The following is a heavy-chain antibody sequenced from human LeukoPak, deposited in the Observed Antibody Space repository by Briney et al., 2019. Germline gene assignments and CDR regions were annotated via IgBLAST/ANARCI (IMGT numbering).Heavy chain of an antibody. Sequence: VASVKVSCKASGYTFTDYYMHWVRPAPGQGLAWMGWINPNSGGTNFAQKFQGRVAMTRDTSISTAYLELGSLRSDDTAEYFCARARWQLAPYFDPWGQGTLVTVSS. D-gene: IGHD5-24*01. CDR2: INPNSGGT. CDR3: ARARWQLAPYFDP. J-gene: IGHJ4*02. CDR1: GYTFTDYY. V-gene: IGHV1-2*02.